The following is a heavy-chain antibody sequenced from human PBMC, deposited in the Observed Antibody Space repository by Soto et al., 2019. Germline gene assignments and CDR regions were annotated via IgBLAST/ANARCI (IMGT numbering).Heavy chain of an antibody. CDR3: VKAGYNYDSSGYYPYYFDY. D-gene: IGHD3-22*01. J-gene: IGHJ4*02. CDR2: ISSNGGST. V-gene: IGHV3-64D*06. CDR1: GFTFSSYA. Sequence: PGGSLRLSCSASGFTFSSYAMHWVRQAPGKGLEYVSAISSNGGSTYYADSVKGRFTISRDNSKNTLYLQMSSLRAEDTAVYYCVKAGYNYDSSGYYPYYFDYWGQGTLVTV.